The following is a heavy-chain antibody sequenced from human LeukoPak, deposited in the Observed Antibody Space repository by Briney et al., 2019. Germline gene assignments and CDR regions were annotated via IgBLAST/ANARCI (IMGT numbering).Heavy chain of an antibody. J-gene: IGHJ4*02. CDR2: IYYSGST. CDR1: GGSINNYY. Sequence: SETLSLTCSVSGGSINNYYWSWIRQPPGKGLEWMGYIYYSGSTNYNPSLKSRVTISVDTSRNQFSLKLSSVTAADTAVYYCARVPPDFWSGYPPPHFDYWGQGTLVTVSS. D-gene: IGHD3-3*01. V-gene: IGHV4-59*01. CDR3: ARVPPDFWSGYPPPHFDY.